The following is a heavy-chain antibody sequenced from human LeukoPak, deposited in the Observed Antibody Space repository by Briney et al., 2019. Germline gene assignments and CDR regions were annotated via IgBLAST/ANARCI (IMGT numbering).Heavy chain of an antibody. CDR2: FDPEHGET. Sequence: ASVKVSCKVSRYTLTELSMHWARQAPGKGLEWMGGFDPEHGETIYAQKFQGRVTMTEGTSTDTAYMELSSLRSEDTAVYYCATGRLYYDRRGYYENDAFDTWGQGTMVTVSS. J-gene: IGHJ3*02. D-gene: IGHD3-22*01. CDR3: ATGRLYYDRRGYYENDAFDT. CDR1: RYTLTELS. V-gene: IGHV1-24*01.